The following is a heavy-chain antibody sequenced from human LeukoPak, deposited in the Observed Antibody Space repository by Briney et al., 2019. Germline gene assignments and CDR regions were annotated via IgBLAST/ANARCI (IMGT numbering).Heavy chain of an antibody. CDR2: ISSDNIYI. CDR3: ARSRRRELLRTYFDY. CDR1: GFSFTDYN. J-gene: IGHJ4*02. Sequence: GGSLRLACAASGFSFTDYNINWVRQAPGKGLEWVSSISSDNIYIYYADSVQGRFTISRDNAKKSLSLQMNSLRADDTAVYYCARSRRRELLRTYFDYWGQGTLVTVSS. D-gene: IGHD1-26*01. V-gene: IGHV3-21*01.